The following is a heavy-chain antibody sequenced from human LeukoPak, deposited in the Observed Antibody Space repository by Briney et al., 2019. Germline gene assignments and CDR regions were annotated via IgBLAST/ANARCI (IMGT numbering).Heavy chain of an antibody. CDR2: IYYSGST. J-gene: IGHJ4*02. D-gene: IGHD3-10*01. V-gene: IGHV4-59*12. CDR1: GGSISSYY. Sequence: PSETLSLTCTVSGGSISSYYWSWIRQPPGKGLEWIGYIYYSGSTNYNPSLKSRVTISVDTSKNQFSLQLNSVAPEDTAVYYCARDGGIRGVIIYYFDYWGQGTLVTVSS. CDR3: ARDGGIRGVIIYYFDY.